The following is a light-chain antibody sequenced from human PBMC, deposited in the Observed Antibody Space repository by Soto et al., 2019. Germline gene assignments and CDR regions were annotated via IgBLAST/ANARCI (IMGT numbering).Light chain of an antibody. Sequence: QSVVAQPPSASGSPGQSVTISCSGTSSDTGDYNYVSWYQQHPGKAPKLMIYEVSKRPSGVPDRFSGSKSGNTASLTISGLQAEDEADYYCSSYTSSSTLYVFGTGTKVTVL. V-gene: IGLV2-8*01. CDR1: SSDTGDYNY. CDR2: EVS. J-gene: IGLJ1*01. CDR3: SSYTSSSTLYV.